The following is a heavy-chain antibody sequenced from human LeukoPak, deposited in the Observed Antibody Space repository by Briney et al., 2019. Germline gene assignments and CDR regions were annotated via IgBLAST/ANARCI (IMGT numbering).Heavy chain of an antibody. J-gene: IGHJ4*02. CDR1: GFTFSSYV. CDR3: ATFYSRLTDY. V-gene: IGHV3-23*01. Sequence: PGGSLRLSCAASGFTFSSYVMSWVRQAPGKGLEWVSAISGGGGSTYYADSVKGRFTISRDNSKNTLYLQMDSLRAEDTAVYYCATFYSRLTDYWGQGTLVTVSS. D-gene: IGHD2/OR15-2a*01. CDR2: ISGGGGST.